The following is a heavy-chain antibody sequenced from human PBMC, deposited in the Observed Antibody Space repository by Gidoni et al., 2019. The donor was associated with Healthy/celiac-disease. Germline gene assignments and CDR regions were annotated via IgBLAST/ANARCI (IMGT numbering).Heavy chain of an antibody. CDR2: ISSSSSYI. J-gene: IGHJ6*02. D-gene: IGHD3-16*01. Sequence: EVQLVESGGGLVKPGGSLRLSCAASGFTFRSYSMNWVRQAPGKGLEWVSSISSSSSYIYYADSVKGRFTISRDNAKNSLYLQMNSLRAEDTAVYYCARLRPPGMDVWGQGTTVTVSS. CDR1: GFTFRSYS. CDR3: ARLRPPGMDV. V-gene: IGHV3-21*01.